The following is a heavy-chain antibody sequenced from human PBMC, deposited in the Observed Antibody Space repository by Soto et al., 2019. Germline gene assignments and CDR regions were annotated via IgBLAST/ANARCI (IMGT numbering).Heavy chain of an antibody. D-gene: IGHD4-17*01. CDR3: ANDHMSTVTRAPPNNYYYYCMDV. Sequence: GGSLRLSCAASGFTFSSYGMHWVRQAPGKGLEWVAVISYDGSNKYYADSVKGRFTISRDNSKNTLYLQMNSLRAEDTAVYDCANDHMSTVTRAPPNNYYYYCMDVWGQGTTVTVSS. CDR2: ISYDGSNK. V-gene: IGHV3-30*18. J-gene: IGHJ6*02. CDR1: GFTFSSYG.